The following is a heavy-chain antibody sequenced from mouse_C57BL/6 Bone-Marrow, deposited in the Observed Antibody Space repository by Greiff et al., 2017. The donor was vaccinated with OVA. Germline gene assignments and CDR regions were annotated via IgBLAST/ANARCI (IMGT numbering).Heavy chain of an antibody. CDR3: ARFRYGSSYGYFDV. CDR1: GFTFSDYY. J-gene: IGHJ1*03. CDR2: ISNGGGST. D-gene: IGHD1-1*01. Sequence: EVHLVESGGGLVQPGGSLKLSCAASGFTFSDYYMYWVRQTPEKRLEWVAYISNGGGSTYYPDTVKGRFTISRDNAKNTLYLQMSRLKSEDTAMYYSARFRYGSSYGYFDVWGTGTTVTVSS. V-gene: IGHV5-12*01.